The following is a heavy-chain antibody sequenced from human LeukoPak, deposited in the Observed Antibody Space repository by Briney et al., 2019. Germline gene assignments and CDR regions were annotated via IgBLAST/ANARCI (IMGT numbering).Heavy chain of an antibody. D-gene: IGHD3-22*01. V-gene: IGHV1-18*01. CDR2: ISAYNGNT. Sequence: ASVKVSCKASGYTFTSYGISWVRQAPGQGLEWMGWISAYNGNTNYAQKLQGRVTMTTDTSTSTAYMELRSLRSDDTAVYYCARESYYYDSSGYSFDYWGQGTLVTVPS. J-gene: IGHJ4*02. CDR1: GYTFTSYG. CDR3: ARESYYYDSSGYSFDY.